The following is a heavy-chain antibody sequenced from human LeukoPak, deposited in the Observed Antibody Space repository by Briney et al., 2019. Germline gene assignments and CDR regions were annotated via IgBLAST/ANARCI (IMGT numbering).Heavy chain of an antibody. J-gene: IGHJ3*01. D-gene: IGHD1-1*01. CDR2: ILYEGSNK. CDR3: ARGSTGTYAFDV. Sequence: GGSLRLSCAASGFTLSSYGMHWVREAPGKGLEWGAVILYEGSNKYYADSVKGRFSISTENSKNTLYLEMNRLRAEDTDVYYCARGSTGTYAFDVWGQGTMVTVSS. V-gene: IGHV3-33*01. CDR1: GFTLSSYG.